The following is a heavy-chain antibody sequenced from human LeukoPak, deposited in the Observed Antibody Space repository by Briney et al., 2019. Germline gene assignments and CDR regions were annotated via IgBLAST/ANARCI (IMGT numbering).Heavy chain of an antibody. Sequence: GESLKISCKGSGYSFTNNWIGWVRQMPGKGLEWMGIIYPGDSETRYSPSFQGQVTISADKSISTAYLQWSSLKASDTAMYYCARHLRGWSTDYWGQGTLVTVSS. CDR2: IYPGDSET. CDR3: ARHLRGWSTDY. J-gene: IGHJ4*02. D-gene: IGHD3-10*01. V-gene: IGHV5-51*01. CDR1: GYSFTNNW.